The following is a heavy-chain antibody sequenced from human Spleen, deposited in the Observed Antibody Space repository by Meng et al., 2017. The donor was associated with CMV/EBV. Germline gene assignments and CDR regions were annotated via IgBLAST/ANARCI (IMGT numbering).Heavy chain of an antibody. Sequence: GESLKISCAASGFSFSSYWMNWVRQAPGKGLEWVANIKQDGSEKSYVDSVKGRFTISRDNAKNSLYLQMDSLRAEDTAVYYCARDSTGDHHYYYGMDVWDQGTTVTVSS. J-gene: IGHJ6*02. D-gene: IGHD7-27*01. V-gene: IGHV3-7*01. CDR1: GFSFSSYW. CDR2: IKQDGSEK. CDR3: ARDSTGDHHYYYGMDV.